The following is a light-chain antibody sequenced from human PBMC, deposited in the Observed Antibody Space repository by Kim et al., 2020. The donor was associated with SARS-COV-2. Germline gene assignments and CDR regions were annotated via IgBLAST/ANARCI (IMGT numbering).Light chain of an antibody. Sequence: GQSVTVSCSGTTSNVGKTFVYWYQHPPGTAPRLLIYANNQRPSGVPDRFSGSKSGTSASLAISGLRSEDEADYYCAAWDDTLSARVFGGGTQLTVL. CDR1: TSNVGKTF. V-gene: IGLV1-47*02. CDR2: ANN. J-gene: IGLJ3*02. CDR3: AAWDDTLSARV.